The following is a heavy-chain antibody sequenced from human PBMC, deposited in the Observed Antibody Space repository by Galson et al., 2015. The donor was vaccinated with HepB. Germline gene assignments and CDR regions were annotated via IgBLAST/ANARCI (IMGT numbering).Heavy chain of an antibody. Sequence: SVTVSCKASGYTFTSYSMHWVRQAPGQGLEWMGIINPSGGSTSYAQKFQGRVTMTRDTSTSTVYMELSSLRSEDTAVYYCARDGGCSGGSCYSSVPWVWGQGTLVTVSS. CDR3: ARDGGCSGGSCYSSVPWV. V-gene: IGHV1-46*01. J-gene: IGHJ4*02. CDR2: INPSGGST. CDR1: GYTFTSYS. D-gene: IGHD2-15*01.